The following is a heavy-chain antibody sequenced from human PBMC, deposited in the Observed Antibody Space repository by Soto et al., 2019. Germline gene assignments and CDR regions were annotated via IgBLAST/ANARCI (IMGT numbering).Heavy chain of an antibody. D-gene: IGHD5-18*01. CDR2: IYYSGST. CDR1: VASISSHY. J-gene: IGHJ4*02. V-gene: IGHV4-59*11. Sequence: SETLSLTCTVSVASISSHYWSWIRQPPGKGLEWIGYIYYSGSTNYNPSLKSRVTISVDTSKNQFSLKLTSVTAADTALYYCARDRGHSYDYWGQGKLVTGSS. CDR3: ARDRGHSYDY.